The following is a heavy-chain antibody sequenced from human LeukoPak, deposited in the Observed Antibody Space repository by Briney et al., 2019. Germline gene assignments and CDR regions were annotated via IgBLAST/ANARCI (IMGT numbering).Heavy chain of an antibody. J-gene: IGHJ5*02. CDR3: ARVFSDFWSGYSYGWWFDP. D-gene: IGHD3-3*01. V-gene: IGHV3-7*01. CDR1: GFTFSSYW. CDR2: IKQDGSEK. Sequence: GGSLRLCCAASGFTFSSYWMSWVRQAPGKGLEWVANIKQDGSEKYYVDSVKGRFTISRDNAKNSLYLQMNSLRAEDTAVYYCARVFSDFWSGYSYGWWFDPWGQGTLVTVSS.